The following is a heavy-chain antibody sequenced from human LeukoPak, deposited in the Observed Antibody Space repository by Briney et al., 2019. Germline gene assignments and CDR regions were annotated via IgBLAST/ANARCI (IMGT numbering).Heavy chain of an antibody. V-gene: IGHV4-59*01. J-gene: IGHJ5*02. D-gene: IGHD3-16*01. CDR1: GGSISSYY. CDR3: ARDRPHPGGWFDP. Sequence: SETLSLTCTVSGGSISSYYWSWIRQPPGKGLEWIGYIYYSGSTNYNPSLKSRVTISVDTSKNQFSLKLSSVTAADTAVYYCARDRPHPGGWFDPWGQGTLVTASS. CDR2: IYYSGST.